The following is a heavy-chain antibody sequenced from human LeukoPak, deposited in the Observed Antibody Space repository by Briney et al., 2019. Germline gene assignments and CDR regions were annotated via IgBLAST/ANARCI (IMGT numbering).Heavy chain of an antibody. D-gene: IGHD3-10*01. V-gene: IGHV1-2*02. J-gene: IGHJ4*02. CDR2: INPNSGGT. CDR3: ATSCYGSGSSLDY. Sequence: AASVKVSCKASGYTFTGYYMHWVRQAPGQGLEWMGWINPNSGGTNYAQKFQGRVTMTRDTSNSTAYMELSRLRSDDTAVYYCATSCYGSGSSLDYWGQGTLVTVSS. CDR1: GYTFTGYY.